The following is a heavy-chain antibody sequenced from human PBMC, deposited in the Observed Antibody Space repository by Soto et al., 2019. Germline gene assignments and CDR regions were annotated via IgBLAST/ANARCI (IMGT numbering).Heavy chain of an antibody. CDR1: GFTFSSYG. J-gene: IGHJ4*02. Sequence: PGGSLGLSCAASGFTFSSYGMHWVRQAPGKGLEWVAVISYDGSNKYYADSVKGRFTISRDNSKNTLYLQMNSLRAEDTAVYYCAKDLTNGDYNVDYWGQGTLVTVSS. CDR3: AKDLTNGDYNVDY. CDR2: ISYDGSNK. D-gene: IGHD4-17*01. V-gene: IGHV3-30*18.